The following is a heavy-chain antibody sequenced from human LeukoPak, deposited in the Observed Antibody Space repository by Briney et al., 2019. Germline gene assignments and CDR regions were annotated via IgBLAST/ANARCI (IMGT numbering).Heavy chain of an antibody. Sequence: GGSLRLSCAASGFTFSSYAMSWVRQAPGKGLEWVSAISGSGGSTYYADSVKGRFTISRDNSKNTLYLQMNSLRAEDTAVYYCARTYYYDSSGYYSPGNFDYWGQGTLVTVSS. CDR1: GFTFSSYA. J-gene: IGHJ4*02. D-gene: IGHD3-22*01. V-gene: IGHV3-23*01. CDR2: ISGSGGST. CDR3: ARTYYYDSSGYYSPGNFDY.